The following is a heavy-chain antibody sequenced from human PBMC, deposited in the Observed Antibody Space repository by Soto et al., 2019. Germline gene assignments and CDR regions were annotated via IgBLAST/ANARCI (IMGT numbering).Heavy chain of an antibody. D-gene: IGHD2-15*01. CDR2: IYKSTTT. CDR1: GDSISTVDYF. CDR3: ARGRYCLTGRCFPNWFDS. J-gene: IGHJ5*01. Sequence: SETLSLTCSVSGDSISTVDYFWAWVRQPPGQALEYIGYIYKSTTTYYNPSFESRVAISLDTSKSQFSLNVTSVTAADAAVYFCARGRYCLTGRCFPNWFDSWGQGTLVTVSS. V-gene: IGHV4-30-4*01.